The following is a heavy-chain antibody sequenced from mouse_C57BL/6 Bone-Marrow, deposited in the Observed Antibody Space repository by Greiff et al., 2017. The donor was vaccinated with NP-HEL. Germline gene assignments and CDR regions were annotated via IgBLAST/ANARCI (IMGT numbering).Heavy chain of an antibody. D-gene: IGHD1-1*01. CDR3: ARGGSSYGYFDV. CDR2: INPNNGGT. V-gene: IGHV1-18*01. Sequence: EVQLQQSGPELVKPGASVKIPCKASGYTFTDYNMDWVKQSHGKSLEWIGDINPNNGGTSYNQKFKGKATLTVDKSSSTAYMELRSLTSEDTAVYYCARGGSSYGYFDVWGTGTTVTVSS. J-gene: IGHJ1*03. CDR1: GYTFTDYN.